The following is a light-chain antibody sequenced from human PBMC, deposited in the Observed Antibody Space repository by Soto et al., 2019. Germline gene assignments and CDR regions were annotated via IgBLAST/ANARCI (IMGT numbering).Light chain of an antibody. Sequence: DVVMTQSPLSLPVTLGQPASISCRSSQSLVYSDGNTYLNWFQQRPGQSPRRLIYKVSNRDSGVPDRFSGSGSGTDCTLKISRLQVHDVGVPYCMQGTHWPPTFGQGTKVEIK. CDR1: QSLVYSDGNTY. J-gene: IGKJ1*01. CDR2: KVS. CDR3: MQGTHWPPT. V-gene: IGKV2-30*01.